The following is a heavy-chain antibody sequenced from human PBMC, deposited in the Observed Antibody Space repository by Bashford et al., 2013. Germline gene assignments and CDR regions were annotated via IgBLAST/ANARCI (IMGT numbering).Heavy chain of an antibody. CDR2: INGGGSGT. D-gene: IGHD4-17*01. CDR1: GFTFSPYW. V-gene: IGHV3-74*01. CDR3: ARVPYYGDCPY. Sequence: GGSLRLSCAASGFTFSPYWMHWVRQVPGKGLAWVSRINGGGSGTAYADSVKGRFTISRDNAKNSLYLQMNSLRAEDTTVYYCARVPYYGDCPYWGQGTLVTVSS. J-gene: IGHJ4*02.